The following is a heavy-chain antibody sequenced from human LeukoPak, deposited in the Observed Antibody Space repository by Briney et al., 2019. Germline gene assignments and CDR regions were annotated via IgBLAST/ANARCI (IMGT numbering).Heavy chain of an antibody. Sequence: SVKVPCKASGGTFSSYAISWVRQAPGQGLEWMGRIIPIFGTANYAQKFQGRVTITTDESTSTAYMELSSLRSEDTAVYYCARANGVYNYGFDYWGQGALVTVSS. V-gene: IGHV1-69*05. CDR3: ARANGVYNYGFDY. CDR1: GGTFSSYA. CDR2: IIPIFGTA. D-gene: IGHD5-18*01. J-gene: IGHJ4*02.